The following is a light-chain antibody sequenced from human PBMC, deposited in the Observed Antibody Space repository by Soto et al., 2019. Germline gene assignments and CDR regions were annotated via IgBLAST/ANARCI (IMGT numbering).Light chain of an antibody. V-gene: IGKV1-5*01. J-gene: IGKJ1*01. CDR2: GAS. CDR1: QAINIW. CDR3: EQYQTYPWT. Sequence: DVQMTQSPSTLSASVGDSVTLTCRASQAINIWLAWYQQKPGKAPKLLIYGASTLESGVPSRFSGSGSGTEFTLTIYSLQPDDFATYYCEQYQTYPWTFGQGTEVEIK.